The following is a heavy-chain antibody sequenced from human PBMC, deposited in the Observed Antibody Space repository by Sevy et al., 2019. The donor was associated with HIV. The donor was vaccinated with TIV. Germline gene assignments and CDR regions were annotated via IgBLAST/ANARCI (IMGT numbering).Heavy chain of an antibody. CDR1: GFTFSSHA. CDR2: ISYDGSNK. CDR3: ARAPGADIAAGPYDLDY. V-gene: IGHV3-30*04. J-gene: IGHJ4*02. Sequence: GGSLRLSCAASGFTFSSHAMHWVRQAPGKGLEWMTIISYDGSNKKHADSVKGRFTISRDNSKNTLYLQMNSLRPEDTDVYYCARAPGADIAAGPYDLDYWGQGTLVTVSS. D-gene: IGHD6-13*01.